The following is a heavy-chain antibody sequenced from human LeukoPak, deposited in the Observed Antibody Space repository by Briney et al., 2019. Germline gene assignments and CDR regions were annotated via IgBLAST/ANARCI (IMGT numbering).Heavy chain of an antibody. Sequence: PSETLSLTCTVSGGSISSYYWSWIRQPPGKGLEWIGYIYYSGSTNYNPSLKSRVTISVDTSKNQFSLKLSSVTAADTAVYYCARDYSVSYFDYWGQGTLVTVSS. CDR3: ARDYSVSYFDY. V-gene: IGHV4-59*01. CDR1: GGSISSYY. J-gene: IGHJ4*02. CDR2: IYYSGST. D-gene: IGHD4-11*01.